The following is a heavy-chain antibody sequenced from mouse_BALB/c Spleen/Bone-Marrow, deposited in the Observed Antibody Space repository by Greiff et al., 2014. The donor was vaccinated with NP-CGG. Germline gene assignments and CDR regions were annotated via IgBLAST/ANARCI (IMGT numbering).Heavy chain of an antibody. Sequence: VKLAESGPGLVAPSQSLSITCTVSGFSLSRYSVHWVRQPPGKGLEWLGMIWGGGSTVYNAALKASLHINKHNSNSQVFLKINKLQTNDTAMYYCAGNDRYYGYDINAMDYWGQGTSVTVSS. J-gene: IGHJ4*01. CDR3: AGNDRYYGYDINAMDY. CDR1: GFSLSRYS. D-gene: IGHD2-2*01. V-gene: IGHV2-6-4*01. CDR2: IWGGGST.